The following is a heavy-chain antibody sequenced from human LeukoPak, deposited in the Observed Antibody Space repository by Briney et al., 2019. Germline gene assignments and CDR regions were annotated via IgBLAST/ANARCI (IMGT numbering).Heavy chain of an antibody. CDR3: ARDVKDSSSWSNFDY. D-gene: IGHD6-13*01. CDR1: GFTFSSYG. V-gene: IGHV3-30*02. J-gene: IGHJ4*02. Sequence: GGSLRLSCAASGFTFSSYGMHWVRQAPGKGLEWVAFIRYDGSNKYYADSVKGRFTISRDNSKNTLYLQMNSLRAEDTAVYYCARDVKDSSSWSNFDYWGQGTLVTVSS. CDR2: IRYDGSNK.